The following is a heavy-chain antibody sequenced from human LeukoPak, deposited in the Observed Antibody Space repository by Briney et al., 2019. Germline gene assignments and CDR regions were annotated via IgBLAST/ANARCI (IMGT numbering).Heavy chain of an antibody. Sequence: GGSLRLSCAASEFTFVRYAMNWVRQAPGKGLEWVANMNQDGSEKDYVDSVKGRFTISRDNARNSLYLQMGSLRAEDTAVYYCATYTHWVAGDVWGQGTTVTVSS. V-gene: IGHV3-7*01. CDR2: MNQDGSEK. CDR1: EFTFVRYA. J-gene: IGHJ6*02. D-gene: IGHD3-16*01. CDR3: ATYTHWVAGDV.